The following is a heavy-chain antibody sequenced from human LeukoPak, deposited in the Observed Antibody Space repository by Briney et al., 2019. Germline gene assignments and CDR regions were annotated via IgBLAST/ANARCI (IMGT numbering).Heavy chain of an antibody. J-gene: IGHJ4*02. V-gene: IGHV3-7*01. CDR2: IKQDESEK. Sequence: GGSLRLSCVASGFTFSSYWMSWVRQAPGKGLEWVANIKQDESEKYYVDSVKGRFTTSRDNAKTSLYLQMNSLRAEDTAVYYCAREYYDILTGYYRLDYWGQGTLVTVSS. D-gene: IGHD3-9*01. CDR1: GFTFSSYW. CDR3: AREYYDILTGYYRLDY.